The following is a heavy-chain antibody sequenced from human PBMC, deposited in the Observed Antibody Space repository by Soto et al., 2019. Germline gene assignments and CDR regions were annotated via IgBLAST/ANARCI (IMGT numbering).Heavy chain of an antibody. CDR1: GGSISSGGYY. Sequence: SETLSLTCTVSGGSISSGGYYWSWIRQHPGKGLEWIGYIYYSGSTYYNPSLKSRVTISVDTSKNQFSLKLSSVTAADTAVYYCARSPYDSSGYRGMDVWGQGTTVTVSS. J-gene: IGHJ6*02. V-gene: IGHV4-31*03. D-gene: IGHD3-22*01. CDR3: ARSPYDSSGYRGMDV. CDR2: IYYSGST.